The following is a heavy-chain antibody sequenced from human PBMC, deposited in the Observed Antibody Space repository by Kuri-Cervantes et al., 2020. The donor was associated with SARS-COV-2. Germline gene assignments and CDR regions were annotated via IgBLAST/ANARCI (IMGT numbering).Heavy chain of an antibody. CDR2: ISYDGSNK. Sequence: GESLKISCAASGFTFSSYAMHWVRQAPGKGLEWVAVISYDGSNKYYADSVKGRFTISRDNAKNSLYLQMNSLRAEDTAVYYCARSGWHDAFDIWGQGTMVTVSS. CDR1: GFTFSSYA. D-gene: IGHD6-19*01. J-gene: IGHJ3*02. V-gene: IGHV3-30*07. CDR3: ARSGWHDAFDI.